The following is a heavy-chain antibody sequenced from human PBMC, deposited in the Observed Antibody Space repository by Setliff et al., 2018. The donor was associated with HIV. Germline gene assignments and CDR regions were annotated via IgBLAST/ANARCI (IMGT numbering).Heavy chain of an antibody. V-gene: IGHV6-1*01. CDR1: GDSVSNYSAA. D-gene: IGHD6-13*01. J-gene: IGHJ4*02. CDR3: ARSITTAGTVFDY. CDR2: TFHRSKWYS. Sequence: SQTLSLTCAISGDSVSNYSAAWNWIRQSPSRGLEWLGRTFHRSKWYSDYAESVRSRITINPDTSKNQLSLQLHSVTPEDTAVYYCARSITTAGTVFDYWGQGTWVTAPQ.